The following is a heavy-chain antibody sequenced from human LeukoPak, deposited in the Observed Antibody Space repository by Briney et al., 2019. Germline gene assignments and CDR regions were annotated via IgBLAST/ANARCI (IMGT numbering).Heavy chain of an antibody. D-gene: IGHD3-22*01. CDR3: ARLDVDSSGYYTKFCFDY. V-gene: IGHV4-39*01. CDR1: GGSISSSSYY. CDR2: IYYSGST. Sequence: SETLSLTCTVSGGSISSSSYYWGWIRQPPGKGLEWIGSIYYSGSTYYNPSLKSRVTISVDTSKNQFSLKLSSVTAADTAVYYCARLDVDSSGYYTKFCFDYWGQGTLGTVSS. J-gene: IGHJ4*02.